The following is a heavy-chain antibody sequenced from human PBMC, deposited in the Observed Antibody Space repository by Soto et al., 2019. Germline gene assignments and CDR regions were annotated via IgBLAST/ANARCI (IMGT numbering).Heavy chain of an antibody. V-gene: IGHV3-15*01. CDR1: GFTFSNAW. D-gene: IGHD3-3*01. CDR3: TITIFGVVMD. Sequence: EVQLVESGGGLVKPGGSLRLSCAASGFTFSNAWMSWVRQAPGKGLEWVGRIKRKTDGGTTDYAAPVKGRFTISRDDSKNTLYLQMNSLKTEDTAVYYCTITIFGVVMDWGQGTLVTVSS. J-gene: IGHJ4*02. CDR2: IKRKTDGGTT.